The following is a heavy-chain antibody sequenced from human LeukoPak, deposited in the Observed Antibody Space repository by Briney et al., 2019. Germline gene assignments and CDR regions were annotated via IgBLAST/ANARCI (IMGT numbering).Heavy chain of an antibody. CDR1: GGSISSGGYS. Sequence: SETLSLTCTVSGGSISSGGYSWSWIRQPPGKGLEWIGYIYHSGSTYYNPSLKSRVTISVDRSKNQFSLKLSSVTAADTAVYYCARALGRYDAFDIWGQGTMVTVSS. CDR3: ARALGRYDAFDI. D-gene: IGHD3-16*02. J-gene: IGHJ3*02. V-gene: IGHV4-30-2*01. CDR2: IYHSGST.